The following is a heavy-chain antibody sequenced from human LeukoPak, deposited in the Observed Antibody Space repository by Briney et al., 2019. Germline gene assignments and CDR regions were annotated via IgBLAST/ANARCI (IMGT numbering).Heavy chain of an antibody. CDR2: IIPIFCTA. J-gene: IGHJ4*02. Sequence: SVKVSCKASGGTFSSYAISWVRQAPGQGLEWMGGIIPIFCTANYAQKFQGRVTITADESTSTAYMELSSLRSEDTAVYYCARTIVVVPAALYYFDYWGQGTLVTVSS. CDR3: ARTIVVVPAALYYFDY. D-gene: IGHD2-2*01. CDR1: GGTFSSYA. V-gene: IGHV1-69*01.